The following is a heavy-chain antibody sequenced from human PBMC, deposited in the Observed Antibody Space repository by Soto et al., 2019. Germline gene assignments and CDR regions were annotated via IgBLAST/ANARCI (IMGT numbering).Heavy chain of an antibody. J-gene: IGHJ3*02. V-gene: IGHV3-7*04. D-gene: IGHD5-18*01. Sequence: EVQLVESGGGLVQPGGSLRLSCAASGITFSSYWMSWVRQAPGKGLEWVANIKKDGSEKFYVDSVKGRFTISRDNTKNSLYLLMNSLRAEDTAVYSCARALSYGNIWCQGTMVTFSS. CDR2: IKKDGSEK. CDR3: ARALSYGNI. CDR1: GITFSSYW.